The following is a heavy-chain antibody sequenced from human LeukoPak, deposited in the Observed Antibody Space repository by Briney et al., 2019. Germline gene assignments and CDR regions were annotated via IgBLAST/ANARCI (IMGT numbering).Heavy chain of an antibody. CDR1: GYTFTSYY. J-gene: IGHJ4*02. V-gene: IGHV1-46*01. Sequence: GASVKVSCKASGYTFTSYYMHWVRQAPGQGLEWMGIINPSGGSTSYAQKFQGRVTMTRDMSTSTVYMELSSLRSEDTAVYYCAREGIPYYYDSSGYYYADWGQGTLVTVSS. D-gene: IGHD3-22*01. CDR2: INPSGGST. CDR3: AREGIPYYYDSSGYYYAD.